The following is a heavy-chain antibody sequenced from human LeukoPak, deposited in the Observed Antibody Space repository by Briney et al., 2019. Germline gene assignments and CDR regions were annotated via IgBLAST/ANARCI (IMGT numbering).Heavy chain of an antibody. CDR1: GYTFTGYY. V-gene: IGHV1-2*02. CDR3: ARAGIVVARNWFDP. Sequence: VASVKVSCKASGYTFTGYYMHWVRQAPGQGLEWMGWINPNSGGTNYAQKFQGRVTMTRDTSISTAYMELSRLRSDDTAVYYCARAGIVVARNWFDPWGQGTLVTVSS. CDR2: INPNSGGT. D-gene: IGHD2-2*01. J-gene: IGHJ5*02.